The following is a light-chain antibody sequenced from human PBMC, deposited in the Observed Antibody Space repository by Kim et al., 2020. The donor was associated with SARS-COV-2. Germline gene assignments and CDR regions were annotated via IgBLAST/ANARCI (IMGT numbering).Light chain of an antibody. CDR1: TGAVTSSHY. Sequence: QAVVSQEPSLTVSPGGTVTLTCGSSTGAVTSSHYPYWFQQKPGQAPRTLIYDTSKKHSWTPARFSGSLLGGKAALTLSGAQPEDEAEYYCLLSYSGPAWVFGGGTQLTVL. V-gene: IGLV7-46*01. J-gene: IGLJ2*01. CDR2: DTS. CDR3: LLSYSGPAWV.